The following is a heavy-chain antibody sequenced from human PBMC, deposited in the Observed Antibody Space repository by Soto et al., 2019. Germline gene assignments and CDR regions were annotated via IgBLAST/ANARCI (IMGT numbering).Heavy chain of an antibody. CDR3: ARTMTTESWFDP. J-gene: IGHJ5*02. CDR1: GGSISSYY. Sequence: SETLSLTCTVSGGSISSYYWSWIRQPPGKGLEWIGYIYYSGSTNYNPSLKSRVTISVDTSKNQFSLKLSSVTAADTAVYYCARTMTTESWFDPWGQGTLVTVSS. D-gene: IGHD4-4*01. V-gene: IGHV4-59*01. CDR2: IYYSGST.